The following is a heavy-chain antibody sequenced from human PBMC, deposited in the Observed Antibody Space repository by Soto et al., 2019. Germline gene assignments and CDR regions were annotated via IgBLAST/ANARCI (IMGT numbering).Heavy chain of an antibody. J-gene: IGHJ4*02. CDR2: ISSSSSYI. V-gene: IGHV3-21*01. CDR3: ASHPRDSSGYWYYFDY. CDR1: GFTFSSYS. Sequence: EVQLVESGGGLVKPGGSLRLSCAASGFTFSSYSMNWVRQAPGKGLEWVSSISSSSSYIYYADSVKGRFTISRDNAKNSLYLQMNGLRAKDTAVYYWASHPRDSSGYWYYFDYWGQGTLVTVSS. D-gene: IGHD3-22*01.